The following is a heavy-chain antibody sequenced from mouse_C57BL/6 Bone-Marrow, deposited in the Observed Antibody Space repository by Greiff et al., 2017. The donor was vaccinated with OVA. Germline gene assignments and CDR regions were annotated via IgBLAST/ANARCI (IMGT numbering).Heavy chain of an antibody. CDR2: INPSSGYT. CDR3: ARHYSNYCFAY. Sequence: QVQLKQSGAELARPGASVKMSCKASGYTFTSYTMHWVKQRPGQGLEWIGYINPSSGYTKYNQKFKDKATLTADKSSSTAYMQLSSLTSEDSAVYYCARHYSNYCFAYWGQGTLVTVSA. V-gene: IGHV1-4*01. J-gene: IGHJ3*01. D-gene: IGHD2-5*01. CDR1: GYTFTSYT.